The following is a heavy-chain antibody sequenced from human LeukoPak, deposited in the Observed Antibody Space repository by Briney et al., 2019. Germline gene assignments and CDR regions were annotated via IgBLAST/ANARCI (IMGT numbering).Heavy chain of an antibody. V-gene: IGHV3-21*01. CDR3: ARVFGVVQQGDGMDV. D-gene: IGHD3-3*01. Sequence: PGGSLRLSCAASGFTFSSYSMNWVRQAPGKGLEWVSSISSSSSSYIYYADSVKGRFTISRDNAKNSLYLQMNSLRAEDTAVYYCARVFGVVQQGDGMDVWGQGTTVTVSS. CDR1: GFTFSSYS. CDR2: ISSSSSSYI. J-gene: IGHJ6*02.